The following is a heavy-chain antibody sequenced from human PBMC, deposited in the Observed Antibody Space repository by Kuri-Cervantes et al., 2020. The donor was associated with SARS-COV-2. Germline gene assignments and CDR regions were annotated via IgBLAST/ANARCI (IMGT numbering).Heavy chain of an antibody. CDR1: GFTFSSYA. CDR3: ARLQTVMVTYYYYGMDV. J-gene: IGHJ6*02. V-gene: IGHV3-23*01. CDR2: ISGSGGST. D-gene: IGHD5-18*01. Sequence: LSLTCAASGFTFSSYAMSWVRQAPGKGLEWVSAISGSGGSTYYADSVKGRFTISRDNSKNTLYLQMNSLRAEDTAVYYCARLQTVMVTYYYYGMDVWGQGTTVTVSS.